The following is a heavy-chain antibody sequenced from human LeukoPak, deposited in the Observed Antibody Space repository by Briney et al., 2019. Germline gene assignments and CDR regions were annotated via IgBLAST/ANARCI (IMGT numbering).Heavy chain of an antibody. CDR3: ARDVMTTGWHTFDY. D-gene: IGHD3-9*01. CDR2: TYYRSKWYN. Sequence: SQTLSLTCAISGHSVSSNNGAWNWIRQSPSRGLEWLGRTYYRSKWYNDYAGSLISRITISPDTSKNQFPLQLYSVAPEDTAVYYCARDVMTTGWHTFDYWGQGTLVTVSS. CDR1: GHSVSSNNGA. V-gene: IGHV6-1*01. J-gene: IGHJ4*02.